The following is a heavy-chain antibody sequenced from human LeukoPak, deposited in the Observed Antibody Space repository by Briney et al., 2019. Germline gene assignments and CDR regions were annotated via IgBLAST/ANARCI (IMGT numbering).Heavy chain of an antibody. CDR1: GGTFSSYA. V-gene: IGHV1-69*05. Sequence: SVKVSCKASGGTFSSYAISWVRQAPGRGLEWMGGIIPIFGTANYAQKFQGRVTITTDESTSTAYMELSSLRSEDTAVYYCASLEMATISYFDYWGQGTLVTVSS. D-gene: IGHD5-24*01. CDR3: ASLEMATISYFDY. J-gene: IGHJ4*02. CDR2: IIPIFGTA.